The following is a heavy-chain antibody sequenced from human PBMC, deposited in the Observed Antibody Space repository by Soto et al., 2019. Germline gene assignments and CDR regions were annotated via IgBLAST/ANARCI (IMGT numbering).Heavy chain of an antibody. D-gene: IGHD3-10*01. CDR2: ISYDATNQ. J-gene: IGHJ3*01. CDR3: AKLVESGDSFDL. CDR1: GFTFRSHA. Sequence: QAQLVESGGGVVQSGRSLRLSCEASGFTFRSHAMHWVRQTPGKGLEWVAVISYDATNQYYADSVKGRFTISRDNSDNTLYLGMHSLRAEDTAVYYCAKLVESGDSFDLWGQGTVVTVSS. V-gene: IGHV3-30*18.